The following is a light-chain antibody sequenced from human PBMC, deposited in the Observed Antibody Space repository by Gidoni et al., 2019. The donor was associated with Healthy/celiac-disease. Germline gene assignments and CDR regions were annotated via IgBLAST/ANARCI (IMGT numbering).Light chain of an antibody. J-gene: IGKJ1*01. Sequence: DIQLTQSPSTLSASAGDRVTITCRASQSIGFWLAWYRQKPGEAPSLLISQASSLQSGVPSRFSGSGSRTEFTLTINNLQPDDFATYFCQQYNGHPWAFGQXTKVEIK. CDR3: QQYNGHPWA. CDR1: QSIGFW. CDR2: QAS. V-gene: IGKV1-5*03.